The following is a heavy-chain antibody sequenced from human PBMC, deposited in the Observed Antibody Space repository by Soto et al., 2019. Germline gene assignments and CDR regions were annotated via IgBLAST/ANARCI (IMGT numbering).Heavy chain of an antibody. CDR1: GASISSGDYY. V-gene: IGHV4-30-4*01. J-gene: IGHJ4*02. D-gene: IGHD2-21*02. Sequence: KPSETLSLTCTVSGASISSGDYYYSWIRQSPGKGLEWLGYASSLGISYYNPSLESRLNISGDTSKNQFFLKLTSVTAADTAVYYCATYSGDTGWQFDFWGQGTLVTVSS. CDR3: ATYSGDTGWQFDF. CDR2: ASSLGIS.